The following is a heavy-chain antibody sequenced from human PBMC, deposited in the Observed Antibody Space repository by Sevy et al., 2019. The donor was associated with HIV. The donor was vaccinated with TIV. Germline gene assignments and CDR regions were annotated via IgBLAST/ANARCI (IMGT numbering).Heavy chain of an antibody. CDR1: GFTFNYHF. V-gene: IGHV3-21*01. D-gene: IGHD3-10*01. CDR2: ISSAGSCI. CDR3: AGGDYYGSLYYFDY. J-gene: IGHJ4*02. Sequence: GGSLRLSCAASGFTFNYHFMNWVRQVPGKGLEWVAYISSAGSCINYSDSVKGRFTISRDNAKNLVFLEMNNLRPEDTAVYFCAGGDYYGSLYYFDYWGQGTLVTVSS.